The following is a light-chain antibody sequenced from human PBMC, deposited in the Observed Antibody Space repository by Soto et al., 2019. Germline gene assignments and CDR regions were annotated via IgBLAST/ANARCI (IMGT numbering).Light chain of an antibody. J-gene: IGKJ1*01. CDR2: QAS. CDR1: QSTSSY. V-gene: IGKV1-5*03. CDR3: QQYSSHST. Sequence: DIQMTQSPSTLSASVGGRVTITFRASQSTSSYLAWYQQKPGKAPKLLIYQASSLENGVPSRFSGSGSGTEFSLTISSLQPDDFATYYCQQYSSHSTFGQGTKVDIK.